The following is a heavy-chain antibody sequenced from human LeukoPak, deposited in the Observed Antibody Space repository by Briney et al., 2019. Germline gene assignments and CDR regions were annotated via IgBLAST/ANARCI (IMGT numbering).Heavy chain of an antibody. V-gene: IGHV1-46*01. Sequence: ASVKVSCKASGYTFASYYMHWVRQAPGQGLEWMGIINPNSGSTTYAQKFQGRVTMTRDTSTTTVSMELSSLRSEDTAVYYCARGLSFGNFDYWGQGTLVTVSS. CDR1: GYTFASYY. CDR3: ARGLSFGNFDY. J-gene: IGHJ4*02. D-gene: IGHD3-10*01. CDR2: INPNSGST.